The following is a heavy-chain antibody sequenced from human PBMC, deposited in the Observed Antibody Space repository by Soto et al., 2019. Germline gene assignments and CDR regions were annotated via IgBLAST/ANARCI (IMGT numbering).Heavy chain of an antibody. D-gene: IGHD2-15*01. V-gene: IGHV1-18*01. J-gene: IGHJ4*02. CDR2: ISAYNGNT. CDR1: GYTFTSYG. Sequence: ASVKVSCKASGYTFTSYGISWVRQAPGQGLEWMGWISAYNGNTNYAQKLQGRVTMTTDTSTSTAYMELRSLRSDDTAVYYCAREGCSGGSCYWRFDYWGQGTLVTVSS. CDR3: AREGCSGGSCYWRFDY.